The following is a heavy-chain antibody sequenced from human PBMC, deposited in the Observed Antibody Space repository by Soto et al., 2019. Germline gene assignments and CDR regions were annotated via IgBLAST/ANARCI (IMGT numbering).Heavy chain of an antibody. J-gene: IGHJ6*02. V-gene: IGHV1-46*01. D-gene: IGHD1-26*01. CDR1: GYTFTSYY. Sequence: ASVKVSCKASGYTFTSYYMHWVRRAPGQGLEWMGIINPSGGSTSYAQKFQGRVTMTRDTSTSTVYMELSSLRSEDTAVYYCAATDGTLVYYYYGMDVWGQGTTVTVSS. CDR2: INPSGGST. CDR3: AATDGTLVYYYYGMDV.